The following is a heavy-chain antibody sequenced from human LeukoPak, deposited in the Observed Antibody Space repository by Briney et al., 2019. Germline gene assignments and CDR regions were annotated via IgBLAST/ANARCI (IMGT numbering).Heavy chain of an antibody. V-gene: IGHV4-61*01. CDR3: ASLDTARNLYNWFDP. J-gene: IGHJ5*02. D-gene: IGHD5-18*01. CDR2: IYYSGST. Sequence: SETLSLTCTVSGGSVSSGSYYWSWIRQPPGKGLEWIGYIYYSGSTNYNPSLKSRVTISVDTSKNQFSLKLSSVTAADTAVYCCASLDTARNLYNWFDPWGQGTLVTVSS. CDR1: GGSVSSGSYY.